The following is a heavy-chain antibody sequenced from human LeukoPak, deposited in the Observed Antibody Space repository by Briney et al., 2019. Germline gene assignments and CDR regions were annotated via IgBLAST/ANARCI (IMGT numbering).Heavy chain of an antibody. V-gene: IGHV5-51*01. CDR3: ARHTRVHYYGSGSPENNWFDP. D-gene: IGHD3-10*01. CDR2: IYPGDSDT. CDR1: GYSFTSYW. J-gene: IGHJ5*02. Sequence: GESLKISCKGSGYSFTSYWIGWVRQMPGKGLEWMGIIYPGDSDTGYSPSFQGQVTISADKSISTAYLQWSSLKASDTAMYYCARHTRVHYYGSGSPENNWFDPWGQGTLVTVSS.